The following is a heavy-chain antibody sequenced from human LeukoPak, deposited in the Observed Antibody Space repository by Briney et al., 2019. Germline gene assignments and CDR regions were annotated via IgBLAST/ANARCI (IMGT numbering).Heavy chain of an antibody. CDR2: IWYDGSNK. V-gene: IGHV3-30*02. CDR3: AKNTEYQFDY. Sequence: GGSLRLSCAASGFTFRSYGMHWVRQAPGKGLEWVAFIWYDGSNKYYADSVKGRFTISRDNSKNTLYLQMNSLRAEDTAVYYCAKNTEYQFDYWGQGTLVTVSS. J-gene: IGHJ4*02. D-gene: IGHD2-2*01. CDR1: GFTFRSYG.